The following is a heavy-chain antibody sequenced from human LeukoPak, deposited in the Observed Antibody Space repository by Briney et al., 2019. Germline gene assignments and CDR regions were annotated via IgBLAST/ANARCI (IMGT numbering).Heavy chain of an antibody. J-gene: IGHJ5*02. V-gene: IGHV1-18*01. CDR1: GYTFTSYG. CDR3: ARDAYCGGDCFSPFFWFDP. Sequence: ASVKVSCKASGYTFTSYGISWVRQAPGQGLEWMGWIRAYNGNTNYAQKLQGRVTMTTDTSTSTAYMELRSLRSDDTAVYYCARDAYCGGDCFSPFFWFDPWGQGTLVTVSS. D-gene: IGHD2-21*02. CDR2: IRAYNGNT.